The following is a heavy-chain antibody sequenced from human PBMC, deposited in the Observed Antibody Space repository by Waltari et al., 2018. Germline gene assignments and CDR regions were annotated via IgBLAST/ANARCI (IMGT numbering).Heavy chain of an antibody. V-gene: IGHV4-59*11. CDR2: IYYSGST. Sequence: QVQLQESGPGLVKPSETLSLTCTVSGGSISSHYWSWIRQPPGKGLGWIGYIYYSGSTNYNPSLKSRVTTAVDKSKNQCALKLSFVTAADTAVYYCARQVWSGYYYDYWGQGTLVTVSS. J-gene: IGHJ4*02. D-gene: IGHD3-3*01. CDR3: ARQVWSGYYYDY. CDR1: GGSISSHY.